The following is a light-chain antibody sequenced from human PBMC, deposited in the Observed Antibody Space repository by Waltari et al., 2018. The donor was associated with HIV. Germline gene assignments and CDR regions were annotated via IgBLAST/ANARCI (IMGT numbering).Light chain of an antibody. Sequence: QSVLTQTPSASGTLGQGVTVSCFGSTSNIGTNTVNWYQHLPGAAPQLLLFRNPQRPSWVPDRCSGSQSGTSAFLTITGLLSGDEATYYCAAWDASLHVVFGGGTQLTVL. J-gene: IGLJ2*01. V-gene: IGLV1-44*01. CDR1: TSNIGTNT. CDR3: AAWDASLHVV. CDR2: RNP.